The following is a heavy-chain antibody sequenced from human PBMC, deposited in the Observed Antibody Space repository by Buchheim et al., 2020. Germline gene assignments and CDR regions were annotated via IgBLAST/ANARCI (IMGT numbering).Heavy chain of an antibody. CDR3: ARVGYYDSSGYAGDY. CDR1: GGSFSGYY. J-gene: IGHJ4*02. D-gene: IGHD3-22*01. V-gene: IGHV4-34*01. CDR2: INHSGST. Sequence: QVQLQQWGAGLLKPSETLSLTCAVYGGSFSGYYWSWIRQPPGKGLEWIGEINHSGSTNYNPSLKSRVTKSVDTSKNQFSLKLSSVTAADTAVYYCARVGYYDSSGYAGDYWGQGTL.